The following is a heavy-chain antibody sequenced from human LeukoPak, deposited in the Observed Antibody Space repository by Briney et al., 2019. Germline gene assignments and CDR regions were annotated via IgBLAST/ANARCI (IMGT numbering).Heavy chain of an antibody. Sequence: GSLRLSCAASGFTFSIYGMHWVRQAPGKGLEWVSVISHGGDNEYYADSVKGRFTISRDNSKNTLYLQMSSLRAEDTALYYCAKVGGSGNYLHYFDYWGQGTLVTVSS. J-gene: IGHJ4*02. CDR1: GFTFSIYG. CDR2: ISHGGDNE. V-gene: IGHV3-30*18. CDR3: AKVGGSGNYLHYFDY. D-gene: IGHD3-10*01.